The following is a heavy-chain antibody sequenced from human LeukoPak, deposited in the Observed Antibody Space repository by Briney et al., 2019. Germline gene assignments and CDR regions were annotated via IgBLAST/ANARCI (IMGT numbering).Heavy chain of an antibody. CDR3: ARERLGPGFDY. Sequence: AGGSLRLSCAVSGFTFSSYWMHWVRQAPGKGLVWVSRINTDGSSTSYADSVKGRFTISRDNAKNTLYLQMNSLRVEDTAVYYCARERLGPGFDYWGQRTLVTVSS. V-gene: IGHV3-74*01. CDR2: INTDGSST. CDR1: GFTFSSYW. D-gene: IGHD3-16*01. J-gene: IGHJ4*02.